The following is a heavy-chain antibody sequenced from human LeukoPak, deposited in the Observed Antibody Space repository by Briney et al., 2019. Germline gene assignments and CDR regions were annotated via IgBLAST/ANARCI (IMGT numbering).Heavy chain of an antibody. CDR1: GFTFSSYG. CDR2: IWYDGSNK. J-gene: IGHJ3*02. Sequence: PGRSLRLSCVASGFTFSSYGMYWVRQAPGKGLEWVAVIWYDGSNKYYADSVKGRFTISRDNSKNTLYLQMNSLRAEDTAVYYCARAIRELVLAFDIWGQGTMVTVSS. CDR3: ARAIRELVLAFDI. V-gene: IGHV3-33*01. D-gene: IGHD6-13*01.